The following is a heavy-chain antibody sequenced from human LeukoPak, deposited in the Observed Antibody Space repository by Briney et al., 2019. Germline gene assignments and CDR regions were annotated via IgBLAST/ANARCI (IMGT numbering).Heavy chain of an antibody. J-gene: IGHJ4*02. CDR2: IKSKTDGGTT. V-gene: IGHV3-15*01. CDR1: GDSINSNTY. CDR3: TTDFFFSFAVRGVLQNGSFDY. D-gene: IGHD3-10*01. Sequence: NPSETLSLTCTVSGDSINSNTYYWGWIRQPPGKGLEWVGRIKSKTDGGTTDYAAPVKGRFTTSRDDSKNTLYLQMNSLKIEDTTVYYCTTDFFFSFAVRGVLQNGSFDYWGQGTLVTVSS.